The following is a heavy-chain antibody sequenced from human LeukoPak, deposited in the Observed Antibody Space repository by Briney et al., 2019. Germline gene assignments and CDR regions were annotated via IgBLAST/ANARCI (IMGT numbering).Heavy chain of an antibody. J-gene: IGHJ6*02. D-gene: IGHD3-10*01. V-gene: IGHV4-59*12. Sequence: SETLSLTCTVSGGSMSSNYWSWIRQPPGKGLEWIGYIYNSGTIYYSGSTNYNPSLLSRVTISVDTSKNQFSLKLRSVTAADTAVYYCARDAHTSSGSYWGGVDYYYGLDVWGQGTTVTVSS. CDR1: GGSMSSNY. CDR3: ARDAHTSSGSYWGGVDYYYGLDV. CDR2: IYNSGTIYYSGST.